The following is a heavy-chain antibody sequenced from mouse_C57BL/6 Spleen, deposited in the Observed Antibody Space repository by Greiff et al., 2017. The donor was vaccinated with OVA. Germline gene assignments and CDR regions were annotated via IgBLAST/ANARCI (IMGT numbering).Heavy chain of an antibody. V-gene: IGHV1-55*01. CDR1: GYTFTSYW. J-gene: IGHJ3*01. CDR2: IYPGSGST. CDR3: ARSRAGTGFAY. D-gene: IGHD4-1*01. Sequence: VQLQQPGAELVKPGASVKMSCKASGYTFTSYWITWVKQRPGQGLEWIGDIYPGSGSTNYNEKFKSTATLTVDTSSSTAYMQRSSLTSEDSAVYYCARSRAGTGFAYWGQGTLGTVSA.